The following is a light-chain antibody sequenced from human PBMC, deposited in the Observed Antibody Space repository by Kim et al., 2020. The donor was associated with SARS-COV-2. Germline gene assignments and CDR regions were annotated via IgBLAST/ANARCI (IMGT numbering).Light chain of an antibody. CDR1: SSNIGTNY. CDR2: RNN. CDR3: ATWDDSLSGLYV. J-gene: IGLJ1*01. Sequence: ELTQPPSASGTPGQRVTISCSGSSSNIGTNYVSWYQQLPGTAPKLLIYRNNQRPSGVPDRFSGSKSGTSASLAISGLRSEDEADYFCATWDDSLSGLYVFGAGTRSPS. V-gene: IGLV1-47*01.